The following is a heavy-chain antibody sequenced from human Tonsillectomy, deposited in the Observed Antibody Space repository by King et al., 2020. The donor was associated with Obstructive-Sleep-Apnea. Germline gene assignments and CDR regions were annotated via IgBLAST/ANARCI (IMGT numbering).Heavy chain of an antibody. Sequence: LQLQESGPGLVKPSETLSLNCTVSGGSISGSSYYWGWIRQPPGKGLEWIGSVSYTGYTYYKPSLTSRVTISVDTSKNQFSLRLSSVTAADTAVYYCARDLNDFQHWGQGTLVTVSS. V-gene: IGHV4-39*07. J-gene: IGHJ1*01. CDR3: ARDLNDFQH. CDR2: VSYTGYT. CDR1: GGSISGSSYY.